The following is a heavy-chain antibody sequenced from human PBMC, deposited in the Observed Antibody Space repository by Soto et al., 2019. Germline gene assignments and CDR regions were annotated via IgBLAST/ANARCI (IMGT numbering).Heavy chain of an antibody. CDR1: GYTFTGYY. Sequence: ASVKVSCKASGYTFTGYYMHWVRQAPGQGLEWMGWINPNRGGTNYAQKFQGRVTMTRDTSISTAYMELSRLRSDDTAVYYCARDLRRLRGTLTHSDYWGQGTLVTVSS. CDR3: ARDLRRLRGTLTHSDY. J-gene: IGHJ4*02. CDR2: INPNRGGT. D-gene: IGHD2-15*01. V-gene: IGHV1-2*02.